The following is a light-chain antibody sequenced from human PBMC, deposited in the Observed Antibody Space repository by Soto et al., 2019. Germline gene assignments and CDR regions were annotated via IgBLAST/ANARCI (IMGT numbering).Light chain of an antibody. CDR3: QHFKSFPIT. CDR1: QGISTL. CDR2: ESS. J-gene: IGKJ5*01. Sequence: AIQLTQSPSSRSASVGNRVTITCRASQGISTLLAWYQQKPGKAPKVLIYESSLLQSGVPSRFSGSGSGTDFTLTISSLQPEDFATYYCQHFKSFPITFGQGTRLEIK. V-gene: IGKV1-13*02.